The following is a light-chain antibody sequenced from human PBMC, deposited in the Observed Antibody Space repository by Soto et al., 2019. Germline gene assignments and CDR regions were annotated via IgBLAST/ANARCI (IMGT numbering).Light chain of an antibody. CDR1: QTIGNY. Sequence: DIQMTQSPSSLSASVGDRVTITCRASQTIGNYLNWYQQRPGRAPKFLIYAASSLQSGVPSRFSGSGSGTDFTLTISSLQPEDFATYYCQQSYSLPRTFGQGTKVDIK. V-gene: IGKV1-39*01. J-gene: IGKJ1*01. CDR3: QQSYSLPRT. CDR2: AAS.